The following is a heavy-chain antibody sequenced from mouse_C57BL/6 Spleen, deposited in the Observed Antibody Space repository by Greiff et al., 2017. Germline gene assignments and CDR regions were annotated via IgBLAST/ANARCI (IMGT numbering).Heavy chain of an antibody. Sequence: VQLQQPGAELVMPGASVKLSCKASGYTFTSYWMHWVKQRPGQGLEWIGEIDPSDSYTNYNQKFKGKSTLTVDKSSSTAYMQLSSLTSEDSAVYYCARRLTGTGYWYFDVWSTGTTVSVSS. V-gene: IGHV1-69*01. CDR1: GYTFTSYW. D-gene: IGHD4-1*01. J-gene: IGHJ1*03. CDR2: IDPSDSYT. CDR3: ARRLTGTGYWYFDV.